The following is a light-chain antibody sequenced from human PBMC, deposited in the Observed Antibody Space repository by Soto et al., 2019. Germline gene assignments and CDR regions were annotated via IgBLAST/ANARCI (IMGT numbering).Light chain of an antibody. Sequence: DIVLTQSPGTLSLSPGESATLSCRASQSVSSRYLAWYQQKPGQAPRLLIYATSSRATGIPDRFSGSGSGTEFTLTISRLETEDFAVYYCQQSGNSFGQGTKVEIK. CDR1: QSVSSRY. V-gene: IGKV3-20*01. CDR2: ATS. J-gene: IGKJ1*01. CDR3: QQSGNS.